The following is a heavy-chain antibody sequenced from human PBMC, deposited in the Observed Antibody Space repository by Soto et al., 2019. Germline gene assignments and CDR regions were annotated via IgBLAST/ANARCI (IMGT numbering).Heavy chain of an antibody. V-gene: IGHV3-7*01. Sequence: GGSLRLSCAASGFTFSSYWMSWVRQTPGKGLEWVANIKQDGSEKYYLDSVKGRFTISRDNAKNSLYLQMNSLRDEDTAVYYCARATTGYYGFDYWGQGTLVTVSS. CDR2: IKQDGSEK. CDR1: GFTFSSYW. CDR3: ARATTGYYGFDY. J-gene: IGHJ4*02. D-gene: IGHD3-9*01.